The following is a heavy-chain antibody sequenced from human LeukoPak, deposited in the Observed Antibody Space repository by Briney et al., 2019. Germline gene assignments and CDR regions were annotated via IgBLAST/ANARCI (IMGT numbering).Heavy chain of an antibody. CDR3: ARAGGVQWLGKMGNWFDP. V-gene: IGHV4-61*08. CDR1: GGSMINSDYY. D-gene: IGHD6-19*01. CDR2: IYYSGST. Sequence: PSETLSLTCTVSGGSMINSDYYWTWLRQSPGKGLEWIGYIYYSGSTNYNPSLKSRVTISVDTSKNQFSLKLSSVTAADTAVYYCARAGGVQWLGKMGNWFDPWGQGTLVTVSS. J-gene: IGHJ5*02.